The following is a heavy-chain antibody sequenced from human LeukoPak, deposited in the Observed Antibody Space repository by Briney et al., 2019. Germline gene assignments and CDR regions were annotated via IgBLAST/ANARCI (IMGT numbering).Heavy chain of an antibody. CDR3: ARDGGSGLDY. CDR1: GFTFSSYA. Sequence: GRSLRLSCAASGFTFSSYAMHWVRQAPGKGLEWVAVISYDGSNKYYADSVKGRFTISRDNSKNTLYLQMNSLRAEDTAVYYCARDGGSGLDYGGQGTLVTVS. CDR2: ISYDGSNK. D-gene: IGHD3-10*01. J-gene: IGHJ4*02. V-gene: IGHV3-30*04.